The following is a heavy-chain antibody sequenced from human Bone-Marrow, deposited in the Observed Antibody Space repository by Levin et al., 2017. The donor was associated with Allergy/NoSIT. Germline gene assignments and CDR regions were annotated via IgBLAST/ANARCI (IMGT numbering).Heavy chain of an antibody. CDR1: GFTFSNAW. V-gene: IGHV3-15*01. CDR2: IKSRTDIRTT. Sequence: GESLKISCAASGFTFSNAWMTWVRQAPGKGLEWVGRIKSRTDIRTTDYAAHAKDRFIISKDGSKDTLYLLMTSLRTEDTAVYYCATAGRYWDGTALDYWGPGTLVTVSS. J-gene: IGHJ4*02. D-gene: IGHD1-7*01. CDR3: ATAGRYWDGTALDY.